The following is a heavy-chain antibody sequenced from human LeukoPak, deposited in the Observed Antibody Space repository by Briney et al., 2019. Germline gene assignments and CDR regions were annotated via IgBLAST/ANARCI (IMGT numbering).Heavy chain of an antibody. D-gene: IGHD5-18*01. CDR1: GYTFTSYY. CDR3: ARDMISYGYDH. CDR2: INPSGGST. Sequence: ASVKVSCKASGYTFTSYYMHWVRQAPGQGLEWVGIINPSGGSTSYAQKFQGRVTMTRDTSTSTVYMELSSLRSEDTAAYYCARDMISYGYDHWGQGTLVTVSS. V-gene: IGHV1-46*01. J-gene: IGHJ5*02.